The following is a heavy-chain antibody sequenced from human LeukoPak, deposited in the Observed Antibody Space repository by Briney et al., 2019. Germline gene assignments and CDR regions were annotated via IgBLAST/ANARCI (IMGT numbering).Heavy chain of an antibody. CDR3: ARWDPTYDIAASGTSNYY. D-gene: IGHD6-13*01. J-gene: IGHJ4*02. CDR2: INPNSGGT. V-gene: IGHV1-2*02. Sequence: ASVKVSCKASGYTFTDYYMHWVRQAPGQGREWMGWINPNSGGTNYAQKFQGRVTMTRDTSISTAYMELSRLRSDDTAVYYCARWDPTYDIAASGTSNYYWGQGTLVTVSS. CDR1: GYTFTDYY.